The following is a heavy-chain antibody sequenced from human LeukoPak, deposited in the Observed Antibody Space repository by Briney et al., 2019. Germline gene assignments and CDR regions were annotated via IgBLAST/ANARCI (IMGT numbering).Heavy chain of an antibody. J-gene: IGHJ3*02. CDR1: GFTFSSYA. D-gene: IGHD3-16*01. CDR2: VSGSGTIT. Sequence: GGSLRLSCAASGFTFSSYAMNWVRQAPGKGLEWVSTVSGSGTITYYADSVRGRFTISRDNSKNTLYLQMNSLRAEDTAVYYCARALRFDAFDIWGQGTMVTVSS. V-gene: IGHV3-23*01. CDR3: ARALRFDAFDI.